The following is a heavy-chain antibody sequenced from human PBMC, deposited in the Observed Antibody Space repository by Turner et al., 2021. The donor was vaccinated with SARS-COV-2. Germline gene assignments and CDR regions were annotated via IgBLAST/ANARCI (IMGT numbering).Heavy chain of an antibody. V-gene: IGHV3-33*01. J-gene: IGHJ3*02. CDR2: IWNDGSNK. CDR1: GFTFSSYG. D-gene: IGHD3-10*01. CDR3: ARAHYYGSGRGAFDI. Sequence: QVQLVESGGGVVQPGRSLRLSCAASGFTFSSYGMHWVRQAPGKGLEWVAVIWNDGSNKYYADSGKGRFTISRDNSKNTLYLQMNSLRAEDTAVYYCARAHYYGSGRGAFDIWGQGTMVTISS.